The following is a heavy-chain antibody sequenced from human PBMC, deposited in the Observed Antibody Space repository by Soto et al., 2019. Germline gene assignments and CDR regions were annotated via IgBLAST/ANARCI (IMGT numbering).Heavy chain of an antibody. J-gene: IGHJ6*03. D-gene: IGHD2-15*01. CDR3: AKAFCSGGSCFVIPYYYMDV. V-gene: IGHV3-30*18. CDR2: ISYDGSNK. CDR1: GFTFSSYG. Sequence: GGSLRLSCAASGFTFSSYGMHWVRQAPGKGLEWVAVISYDGSNKYYADSVKGRFTISRDNSKNTLYLQMNSLRAEDTAVYYCAKAFCSGGSCFVIPYYYMDVWGKGTMVTVSS.